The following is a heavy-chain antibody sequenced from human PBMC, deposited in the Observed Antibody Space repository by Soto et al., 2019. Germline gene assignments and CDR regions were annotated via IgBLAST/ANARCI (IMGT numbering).Heavy chain of an antibody. D-gene: IGHD2-8*01. CDR1: GFTFSSYV. Sequence: GGSLRLSCAASGFTFSSYVMSWVRQAPGKGLEWVSAISGSGGSTYYADSVKGRFTISRDNSKNTLYLQMSSLRAEDTAVYYCVKGPRYCTCPVYFDYWGQGTLVTVSS. J-gene: IGHJ4*02. V-gene: IGHV3-23*01. CDR3: VKGPRYCTCPVYFDY. CDR2: ISGSGGST.